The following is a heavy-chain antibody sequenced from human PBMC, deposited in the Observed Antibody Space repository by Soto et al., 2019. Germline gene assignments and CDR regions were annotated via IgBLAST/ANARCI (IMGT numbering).Heavy chain of an antibody. J-gene: IGHJ6*02. CDR2: INHSGST. D-gene: IGHD5-18*01. CDR1: GGSFSGYY. Sequence: SETLSLTCAVYGGSFSGYYWSWIRQPPGKGLEWIGEINHSGSTNYNPSLKSRVTISVDTSKNQFSLKLSSVTAADTAVYYCASGEGYSYGTGLWYYGMDVWGQGTTVTVSS. CDR3: ASGEGYSYGTGLWYYGMDV. V-gene: IGHV4-34*01.